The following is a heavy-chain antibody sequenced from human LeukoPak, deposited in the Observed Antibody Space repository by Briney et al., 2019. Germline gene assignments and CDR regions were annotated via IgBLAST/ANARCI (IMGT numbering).Heavy chain of an antibody. D-gene: IGHD2-2*01. V-gene: IGHV4-34*01. CDR2: INHSGST. CDR3: ARGSIGYCSSTGCYLPRTNWFDP. J-gene: IGHJ5*02. Sequence: SETLSLTCAVYGGSFSGYYWSWIRQPPGKGLEWIGEINHSGSTNYNPSLKSRVTISVDTSKNQFSLKLSSVTAADTAVYYCARGSIGYCSSTGCYLPRTNWFDPWGQGTLVTVSS. CDR1: GGSFSGYY.